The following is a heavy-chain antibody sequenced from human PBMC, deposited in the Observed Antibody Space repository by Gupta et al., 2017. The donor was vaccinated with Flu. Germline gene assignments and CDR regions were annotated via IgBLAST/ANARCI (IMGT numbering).Heavy chain of an antibody. Sequence: ITLKHSGPTVVTPTQTLTLTFTFPGFSLNTHGVGVGWLRPPPGKALESLALIYWDDDKRYSPSLRSRVNITKDTSRNQVVLTMTYMDPVDTATYYCAQRRVCPQNWNDGDFDYWGPGILVTVSS. CDR2: IYWDDDK. CDR3: AQRRVCPQNWNDGDFDY. J-gene: IGHJ4*02. V-gene: IGHV2-5*02. D-gene: IGHD1-1*01. CDR1: GFSLNTHGVG.